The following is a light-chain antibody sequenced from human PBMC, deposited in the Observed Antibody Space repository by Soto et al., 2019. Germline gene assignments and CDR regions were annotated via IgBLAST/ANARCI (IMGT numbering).Light chain of an antibody. CDR2: DVT. CDR3: SSYSSPSPRRL. CDR1: SNDIGGYNY. Sequence: QSVLAEPSSVSGSPGQSITIPCTGTSNDIGGYNYVSWYQQFPGKAPKLIIYDVTNRPSGVSFRFSGSKSGNTASLTISGLQAGDEAGYHCSSYSSPSPRRLFGAGPKVTVL. V-gene: IGLV2-14*03. J-gene: IGLJ1*01.